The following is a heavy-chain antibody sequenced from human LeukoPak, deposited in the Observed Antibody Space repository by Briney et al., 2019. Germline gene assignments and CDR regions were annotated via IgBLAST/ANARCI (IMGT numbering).Heavy chain of an antibody. CDR3: ARGFRGQLGYFDY. CDR1: GGSISSYY. Sequence: SETLSLTCTVSGGSISSYYWSWIRQPPGKGLECIGYMYSSGSANYNPSLKRRVTMSVDTSKNQFSLKLNSVTAADTAVYYCARGFRGQLGYFDYWGQGTLVTVSS. D-gene: IGHD1-1*01. CDR2: MYSSGSA. J-gene: IGHJ4*02. V-gene: IGHV4-59*01.